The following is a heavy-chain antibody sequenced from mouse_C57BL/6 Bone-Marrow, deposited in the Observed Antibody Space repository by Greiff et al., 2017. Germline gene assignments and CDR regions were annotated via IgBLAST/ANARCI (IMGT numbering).Heavy chain of an antibody. CDR2: IRLKSDNYAT. V-gene: IGHV6-3*01. J-gene: IGHJ4*01. CDR1: GFTFSNYW. Sequence: EVQLVESGGGLVQPGGSMKLSCVASGFTFSNYWMNWVRQSPEKGLEWVAQIRLKSDNYATHYAESVKGRFTISRDDSKSSVYLQMNNLRAEDTGIYYCTTVVRPLYAMDYWGQGTSVTVSS. CDR3: TTVVRPLYAMDY. D-gene: IGHD1-1*01.